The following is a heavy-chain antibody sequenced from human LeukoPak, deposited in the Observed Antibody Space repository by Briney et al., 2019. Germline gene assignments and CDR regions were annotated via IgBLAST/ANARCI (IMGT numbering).Heavy chain of an antibody. CDR3: AREGQWPSGYFDY. D-gene: IGHD6-19*01. CDR2: ISYDGSNK. CDR1: GFTFSSYA. Sequence: GGSLRLSCAASGFTFSSYAMHWVRQAPGKGLEWVAVISYDGSNKYYADSVKGRFTISRDNSKNTLYLQMNSLRAEDTAVYYCAREGQWPSGYFDYWGQGTLVTVSS. V-gene: IGHV3-30-3*01. J-gene: IGHJ4*02.